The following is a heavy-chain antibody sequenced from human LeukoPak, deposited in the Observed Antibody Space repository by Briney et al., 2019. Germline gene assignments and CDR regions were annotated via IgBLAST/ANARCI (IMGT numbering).Heavy chain of an antibody. D-gene: IGHD5-12*01. Sequence: PGGSLRLSCAASGFTFSSYWMHWVRQAPGKGLVWVSRIYTDGSTTNYADSVKGRFTISRDNSKNTLYLQMNSLRAEDTAVYYCAKGRPYDPSDYWGQGTLVTVSS. CDR3: AKGRPYDPSDY. CDR2: IYTDGSTT. J-gene: IGHJ4*02. V-gene: IGHV3-74*01. CDR1: GFTFSSYW.